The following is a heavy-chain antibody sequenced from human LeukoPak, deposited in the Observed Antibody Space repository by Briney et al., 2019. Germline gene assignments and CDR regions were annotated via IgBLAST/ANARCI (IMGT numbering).Heavy chain of an antibody. CDR3: AREAIAAPYPDY. CDR2: IYTSGST. Sequence: SETLTLTCTVSGGSISYYYWTWIRQPAGKGLEWIGRIYTSGSTSYNPSLKSRVTMSVDTSKNQFSLKLSSVTAADTAVYYCAREAIAAPYPDYWGRGTLVTVSS. D-gene: IGHD6-13*01. J-gene: IGHJ4*02. CDR1: GGSISYYY. V-gene: IGHV4-4*07.